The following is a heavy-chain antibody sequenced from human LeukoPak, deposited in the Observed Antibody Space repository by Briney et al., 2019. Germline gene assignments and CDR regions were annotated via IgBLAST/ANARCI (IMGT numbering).Heavy chain of an antibody. J-gene: IGHJ4*02. Sequence: ASVKVSCKASGYTFTSYAMHWVRQAPGQRLEWMGWINAGNGNTKYSQKLQGRVTITRDTSASTAYMELSSLRSEDTAVYYCARAVAVAGTGYWGQGTLVTVSS. CDR2: INAGNGNT. V-gene: IGHV1-3*01. D-gene: IGHD6-19*01. CDR1: GYTFTSYA. CDR3: ARAVAVAGTGY.